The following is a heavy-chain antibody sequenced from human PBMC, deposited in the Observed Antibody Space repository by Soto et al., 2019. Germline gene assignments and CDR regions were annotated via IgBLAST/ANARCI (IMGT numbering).Heavy chain of an antibody. CDR2: ISGSGGST. Sequence: GGSLRLSCAASGFTFSSYAMSWVRQAPGKGLEWVSAISGSGGSTYYADSVKGRFTISRDSSKNTLYLQMNSLRAEDTAVYYCAKAAIVVVVAARFDYWGQGTLVTVSS. CDR1: GFTFSSYA. V-gene: IGHV3-23*01. CDR3: AKAAIVVVVAARFDY. J-gene: IGHJ4*02. D-gene: IGHD2-15*01.